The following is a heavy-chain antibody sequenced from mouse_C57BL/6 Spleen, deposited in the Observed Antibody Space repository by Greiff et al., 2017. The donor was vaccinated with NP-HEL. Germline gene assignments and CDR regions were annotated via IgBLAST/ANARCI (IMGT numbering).Heavy chain of an antibody. CDR1: GYTFTDYE. V-gene: IGHV1-15*01. D-gene: IGHD4-1*01. J-gene: IGHJ3*01. CDR3: TNWAWFAY. CDR2: IDPETGGT. Sequence: VQLQQSGAELVRPGASVTLSCKASGYTFTDYEMHWVKQTPVHGLEWIGAIDPETGGTAYNQKFKGKAILTADKSSSTADMELRSRTSEDAAVYYCTNWAWFAYWGQGTLVTVSA.